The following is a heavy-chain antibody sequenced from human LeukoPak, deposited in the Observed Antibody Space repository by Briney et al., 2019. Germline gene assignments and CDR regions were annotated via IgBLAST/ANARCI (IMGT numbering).Heavy chain of an antibody. V-gene: IGHV3-7*01. D-gene: IGHD4-23*01. CDR2: IKQDAREK. CDR3: ARGGGNYYNY. CDR1: GFTFTTYW. Sequence: GGSLRLSCAASGFTFTTYWMSWVRQAPGKGLEWVANIKQDAREKYYVDSVKGRFTISRDNAKNSLYLQMNSLRAEDTAVYYCARGGGNYYNYWGQGTLVTVSS. J-gene: IGHJ4*02.